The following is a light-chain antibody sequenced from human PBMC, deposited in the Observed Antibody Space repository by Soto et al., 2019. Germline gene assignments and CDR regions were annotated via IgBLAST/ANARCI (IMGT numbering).Light chain of an antibody. J-gene: IGLJ3*02. V-gene: IGLV2-14*03. CDR3: SSYTSSYVGV. CDR2: DVV. Sequence: QSALTQPASVSGSPGQSITISCTGTSSDVGGYNYVSWYQQHPGKVPKLMIYDVVNRPSGVSNRFSGSKSGNTASLTISGLQAEDEADYYCSSYTSSYVGVFGGGTKLTVL. CDR1: SSDVGGYNY.